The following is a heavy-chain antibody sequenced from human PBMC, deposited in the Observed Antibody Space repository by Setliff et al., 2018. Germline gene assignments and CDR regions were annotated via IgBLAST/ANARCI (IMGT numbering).Heavy chain of an antibody. J-gene: IGHJ6*03. CDR1: GDSLSSGTQY. Sequence: SETLSLTCSVLGDSLSSGTQYWAWIRQPPGKGLEWIGNINYSGSTYYNPSLKSRVTMSVDASKNQVSLKVTSVPAEDTAVYYCAKVDIDYIMTRDNQWQYIFYMDVWGRGTTVTVSS. CDR2: INYSGST. V-gene: IGHV4-39*01. CDR3: AKVDIDYIMTRDNQWQYIFYMDV. D-gene: IGHD5-12*01.